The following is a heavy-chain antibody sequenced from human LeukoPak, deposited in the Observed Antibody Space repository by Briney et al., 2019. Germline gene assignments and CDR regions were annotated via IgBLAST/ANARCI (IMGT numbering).Heavy chain of an antibody. CDR3: ARVRGSTSWHYFDY. V-gene: IGHV4-61*01. D-gene: IGHD6-13*01. J-gene: IGHJ4*02. CDR2: IYYSGST. Sequence: SETLSLTCTVSGDSINSNNYYWSWIRQPPGKGLERIGYIYYSGSTNYNPSLKNRVTVSVDTSKNQFSLKLSSVTAADTAVYYCARVRGSTSWHYFDYWGQGTLVTVSS. CDR1: GDSINSNNYY.